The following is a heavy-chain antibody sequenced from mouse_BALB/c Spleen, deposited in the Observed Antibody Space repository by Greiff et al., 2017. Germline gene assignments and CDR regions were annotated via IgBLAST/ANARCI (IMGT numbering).Heavy chain of an antibody. J-gene: IGHJ4*01. D-gene: IGHD3-2*01. CDR2: ISDGGSYT. CDR1: GFTFSDYY. CDR3: ARGQEAMDY. V-gene: IGHV5-4*02. Sequence: EVKVVESGGGLVKPGGSLKLSCAASGFTFSDYYMYWVRQTPEKRLEWVATISDGGSYTYYPDSVKGRFTISRDNAKNNLYLQMSSLKSEDTAMYYCARGQEAMDYWGQGTSVTVSS.